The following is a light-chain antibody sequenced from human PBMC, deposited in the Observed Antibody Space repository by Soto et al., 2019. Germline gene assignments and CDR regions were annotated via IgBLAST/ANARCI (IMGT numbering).Light chain of an antibody. J-gene: IGLJ3*02. CDR2: EVT. V-gene: IGLV2-8*01. Sequence: QSALTQPPSASGSPGQSVTISCTGTSSDVGGYNHVSWYQQYPGKAPKLMIYEVTKRPSGVPDRFSGSKSGNTASLTVSGLQAEDEADYYCTSYAGSNNLVVFGGGTKLTV. CDR1: SSDVGGYNH. CDR3: TSYAGSNNLVV.